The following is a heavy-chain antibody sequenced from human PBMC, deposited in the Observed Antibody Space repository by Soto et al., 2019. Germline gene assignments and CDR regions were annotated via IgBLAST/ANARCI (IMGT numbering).Heavy chain of an antibody. Sequence: SETLSLTCAGYGGSFSCYYWIWIRQPPGKGLEWIGEINHSGSTNYNPSLKSRVTISVDTSKNQFSLKLSSVTAADTAVYYCASRKRNCTNGVCYTGYFDYWGQGTLVTVSS. CDR3: ASRKRNCTNGVCYTGYFDY. V-gene: IGHV4-34*01. CDR2: INHSGST. J-gene: IGHJ4*02. D-gene: IGHD2-8*01. CDR1: GGSFSCYY.